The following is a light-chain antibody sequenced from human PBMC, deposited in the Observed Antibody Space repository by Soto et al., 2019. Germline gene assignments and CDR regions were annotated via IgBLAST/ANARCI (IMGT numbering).Light chain of an antibody. CDR1: SSNLGAGHN. CDR3: QSYDNSLNGVV. Sequence: QSVLTQPPSVSGAPGQGVAISCTGTSSNLGAGHNVHWYQQLPGTVPKLLIYSDTNRPSGVPDRFSASKSGTSAVLAITGLQAEDEADYFCQSYDNSLNGVVFGGGTKVTV. CDR2: SDT. J-gene: IGLJ3*02. V-gene: IGLV1-40*01.